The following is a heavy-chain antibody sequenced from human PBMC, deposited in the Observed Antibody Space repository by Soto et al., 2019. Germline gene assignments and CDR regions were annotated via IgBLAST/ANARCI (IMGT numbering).Heavy chain of an antibody. CDR1: GFTFSSYW. D-gene: IGHD3-16*02. CDR3: ARLYDYIWGSYRYTGITAFDY. J-gene: IGHJ4*02. CDR2: IKQDGSEK. Sequence: PGGSLRLSCAASGFTFSSYWMSWVRQAPGKGLEWVANIKQDGSEKYYVDSVKGRFTISRDNAKNSLYLQMNSLRAEDTAVYYCARLYDYIWGSYRYTGITAFDYWGQGTLVTVSS. V-gene: IGHV3-7*01.